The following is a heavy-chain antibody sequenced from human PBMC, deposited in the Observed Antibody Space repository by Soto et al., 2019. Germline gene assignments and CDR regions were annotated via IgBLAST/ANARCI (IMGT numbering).Heavy chain of an antibody. J-gene: IGHJ6*02. CDR2: ISYDGSNK. CDR1: GFTFSSYG. V-gene: IGHV3-30*18. Sequence: VGCLRLSCAASGFTFSSYGMHWVRQAPGKGLEWVAVISYDGSNKYYADSVKGRFTISRDNSKNTLYLQMNSLRAEDTAVYYYAKDQTRITIFGVVRLGYYGMDVWGQGTTVTVSS. D-gene: IGHD3-3*01. CDR3: AKDQTRITIFGVVRLGYYGMDV.